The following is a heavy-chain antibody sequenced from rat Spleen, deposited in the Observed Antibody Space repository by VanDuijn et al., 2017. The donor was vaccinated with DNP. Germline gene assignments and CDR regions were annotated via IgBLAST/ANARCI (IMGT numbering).Heavy chain of an antibody. Sequence: EVQLVESGGGLVQPGRSLKISCAASGFIFSDYYMAWVRQGPTKGLEWVAYISFDGSSTYYGDSVKGRFTISRDNAKSSLYLQMNSLKSEDTATYYCARRITTVVRGYFDYWGQGVMVTVSS. CDR1: GFIFSDYY. CDR2: ISFDGSST. V-gene: IGHV5-22*01. D-gene: IGHD1-1*01. J-gene: IGHJ2*01. CDR3: ARRITTVVRGYFDY.